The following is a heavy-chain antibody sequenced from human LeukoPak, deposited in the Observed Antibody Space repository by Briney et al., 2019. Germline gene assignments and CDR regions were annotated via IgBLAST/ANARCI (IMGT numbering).Heavy chain of an antibody. J-gene: IGHJ3*02. CDR2: INWNGGST. V-gene: IGHV3-20*04. CDR1: GFTIDDYG. Sequence: GGSLRLSCEASGFTIDDYGFSWVRQAPGKGLEWVSGINWNGGSTVYADSVKGRFTISRDNAKNSLYLQMNSLRAEDTALYYCARDVITMVRGIIIAFDMWGQGTMDTVSS. D-gene: IGHD3-10*01. CDR3: ARDVITMVRGIIIAFDM.